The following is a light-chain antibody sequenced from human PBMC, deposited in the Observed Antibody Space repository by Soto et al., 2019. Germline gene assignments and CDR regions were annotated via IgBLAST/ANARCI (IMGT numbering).Light chain of an antibody. V-gene: IGLV2-11*01. J-gene: IGLJ2*01. CDR2: DVN. CDR3: CSYAGSLVL. Sequence: QSALTQPRSVSGSPGQSVTISCTGTSSDVGGYDYVSWYQHHPGKAPKLMIYDVNKRPSGVPHRFSGSKSVNTASLTISGLQPYHETDYYSCSYAGSLVLFRPGTKLTVL. CDR1: SSDVGGYDY.